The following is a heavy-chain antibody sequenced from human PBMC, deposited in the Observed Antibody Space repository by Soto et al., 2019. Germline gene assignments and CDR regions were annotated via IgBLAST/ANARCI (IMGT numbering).Heavy chain of an antibody. Sequence: SETLSLTCAAYGGSFSGYYWSWIRQPPGKGLEWIGEINHSGSTNYNPSLKSRVTISVDTSKNQFSLKLSSVTAADTAVYYCASRGGSGTYYNDSYYFGMDVCGQGTTVTVSS. J-gene: IGHJ6*02. V-gene: IGHV4-34*01. CDR1: GGSFSGYY. D-gene: IGHD3-10*01. CDR3: ASRGGSGTYYNDSYYFGMDV. CDR2: INHSGST.